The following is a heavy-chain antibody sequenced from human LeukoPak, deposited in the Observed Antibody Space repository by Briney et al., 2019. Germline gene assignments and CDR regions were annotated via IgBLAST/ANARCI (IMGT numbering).Heavy chain of an antibody. CDR3: ASLYSSGWYAPNWFDP. J-gene: IGHJ5*02. D-gene: IGHD6-19*01. Sequence: GASVKVSCKASGGTFSSYAISWVRQAPGQGLEWMGRIIPILGIANYAQKFQGRVTITADKSTSTAYMELSSLRSEDTAVYYCASLYSSGWYAPNWFDPWGQGTLVTVSS. V-gene: IGHV1-69*04. CDR1: GGTFSSYA. CDR2: IIPILGIA.